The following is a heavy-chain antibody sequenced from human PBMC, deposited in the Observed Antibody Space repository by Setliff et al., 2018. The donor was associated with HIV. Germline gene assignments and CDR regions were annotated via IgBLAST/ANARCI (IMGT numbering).Heavy chain of an antibody. CDR1: GYTFTSYG. Sequence: GASVKVSCKASGYTFTSYGISWVRQAPGQGLEWMGWITSYNDNIKYAQKFQGRVTMTTDTSTSTAYMEVRSLRSEDTAVYYCARGRFLEWLLIGFDSWGQGTLVTVSS. J-gene: IGHJ4*02. V-gene: IGHV1-18*01. D-gene: IGHD3-3*01. CDR2: ITSYNDNI. CDR3: ARGRFLEWLLIGFDS.